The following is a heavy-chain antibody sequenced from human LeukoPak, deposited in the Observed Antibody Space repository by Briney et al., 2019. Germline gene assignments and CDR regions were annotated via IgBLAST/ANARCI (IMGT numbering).Heavy chain of an antibody. V-gene: IGHV3-30*18. CDR3: AKGRYSTNRPDYMDV. CDR1: GFTFSSYG. J-gene: IGHJ6*03. D-gene: IGHD2-8*01. Sequence: GGSLRLSCAASGFTFSSYGMHRVRQAPGKGLEGVAVISYDGSNKYYADSVKGRFTISRDNSKNTLYLQMNSLRAEDTAVYYCAKGRYSTNRPDYMDVWGKGTTVTVSS. CDR2: ISYDGSNK.